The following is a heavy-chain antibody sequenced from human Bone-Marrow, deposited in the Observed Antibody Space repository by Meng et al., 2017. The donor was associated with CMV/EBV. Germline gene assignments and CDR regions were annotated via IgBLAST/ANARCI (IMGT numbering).Heavy chain of an antibody. Sequence: ASVKVSCKASGYTFTSYDINWVRQATGQGLEWMGWMNPNSGNTGYAQKFQGRVTMTRDTSTSTAYMELSRLRSEDTAVYYCARVDPYSNYGLYGMDVWGQGTMVTVSS. J-gene: IGHJ6*02. CDR3: ARVDPYSNYGLYGMDV. CDR2: MNPNSGNT. D-gene: IGHD4-11*01. CDR1: GYTFTSYD. V-gene: IGHV1-8*02.